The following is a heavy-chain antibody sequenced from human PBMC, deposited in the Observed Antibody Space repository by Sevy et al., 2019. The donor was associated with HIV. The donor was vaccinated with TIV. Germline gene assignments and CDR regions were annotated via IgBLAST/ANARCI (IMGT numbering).Heavy chain of an antibody. Sequence: GGSLRLSCAASGFTFSSYAMSWVRQAPGKGLEWVSAISGSGGSTYYADSVKGRFTISRDNSKNTLYLQMNSLRAEDTAVYYCANLSGYCSGGSCPEDAFDIWGQGTMVTVSS. D-gene: IGHD2-15*01. CDR3: ANLSGYCSGGSCPEDAFDI. CDR2: ISGSGGST. V-gene: IGHV3-23*01. CDR1: GFTFSSYA. J-gene: IGHJ3*02.